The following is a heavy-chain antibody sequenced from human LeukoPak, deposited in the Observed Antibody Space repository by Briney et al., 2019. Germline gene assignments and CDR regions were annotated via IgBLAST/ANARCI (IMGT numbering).Heavy chain of an antibody. V-gene: IGHV4-4*02. D-gene: IGHD5-18*01. J-gene: IGHJ4*02. Sequence: PSETLSLTCDVSGASISSSNWWSWVRQPPGKGLEWIGEIYHSGSTNYNSSLKSRVTISVDNSKNQFSLKLSSVTAADTAVYYCARENRGELGIQLWYFDYWGQGTLVTVSS. CDR2: IYHSGST. CDR3: ARENRGELGIQLWYFDY. CDR1: GASISSSNW.